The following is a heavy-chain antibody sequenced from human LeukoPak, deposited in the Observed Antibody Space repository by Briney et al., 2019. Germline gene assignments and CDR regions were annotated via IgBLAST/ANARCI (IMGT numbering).Heavy chain of an antibody. J-gene: IGHJ4*02. CDR3: AKFTRGYDILVYFDY. CDR2: ISYSSSTI. D-gene: IGHD3-9*01. Sequence: PGGSLRLSCAAPGFTFSSYWMHWVRQAPGKGLEWVSYISYSSSTIYYADSVKGRFTISRDNSKNTLYLQMNSLRAEDTAVYYCAKFTRGYDILVYFDYWGQGTLVTVSS. CDR1: GFTFSSYW. V-gene: IGHV3-48*01.